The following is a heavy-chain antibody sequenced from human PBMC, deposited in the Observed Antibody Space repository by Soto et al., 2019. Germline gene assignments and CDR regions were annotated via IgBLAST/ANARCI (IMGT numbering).Heavy chain of an antibody. CDR2: IYYSGST. V-gene: IGHV4-31*03. Sequence: SETLSLTCTVSGGSISSGGYYWSWLRQHPGKGLEWIGYIYYSGSTYYNPSLKSRVTISVDTSKNQFSLKLSSVTAAATAEYYCARAVREVFDFDYWGQGTLVTVSS. CDR1: GGSISSGGYY. CDR3: ARAVREVFDFDY. D-gene: IGHD2-2*01. J-gene: IGHJ4*02.